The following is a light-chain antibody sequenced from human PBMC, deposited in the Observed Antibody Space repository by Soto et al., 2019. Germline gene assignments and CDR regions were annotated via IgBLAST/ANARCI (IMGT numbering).Light chain of an antibody. CDR1: SSDVGTYNL. J-gene: IGLJ2*01. CDR3: SSYTSSSTPLI. Sequence: QSALTQPASVSGSPGQSITISCTGTSSDVGTYNLVSWYQHHPGKAPKLVIYDVSNRPSGVSNRFSGSKSGNSASLTISGLQAEDEADYYCSSYTSSSTPLIFGGGTQLTVL. CDR2: DVS. V-gene: IGLV2-14*02.